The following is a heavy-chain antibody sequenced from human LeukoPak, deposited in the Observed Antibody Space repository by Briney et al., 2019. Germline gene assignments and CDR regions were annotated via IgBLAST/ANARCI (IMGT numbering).Heavy chain of an antibody. CDR1: GYTFTSYD. CDR3: ARGPYDYPKGWFDP. Sequence: ASVKVSCKASGYTFTSYDINWVRQATGQGLEWMGWMNPNSGNTGYAEKFRGRVTMTSNTSISTAYMELSSLRSEDTAVYYCARGPYDYPKGWFDPWGQGTLVTVSS. CDR2: MNPNSGNT. V-gene: IGHV1-8*01. D-gene: IGHD4-11*01. J-gene: IGHJ5*02.